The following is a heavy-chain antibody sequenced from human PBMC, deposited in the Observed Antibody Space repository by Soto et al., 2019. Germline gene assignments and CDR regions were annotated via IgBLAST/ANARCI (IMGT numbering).Heavy chain of an antibody. D-gene: IGHD2-21*02. CDR3: ARGGGIVVVTAPYDH. Sequence: GASVKPSCKDCGYTFTSNAMHWVRQAPKQRLEWMGWINAGNGNTKYSQKFQGRVTITRDTSASTAYMELGSLTSEDTAVYYCARGGGIVVVTAPYDHWGQGTLVTVSS. CDR1: GYTFTSNA. V-gene: IGHV1-3*01. CDR2: INAGNGNT. J-gene: IGHJ4*02.